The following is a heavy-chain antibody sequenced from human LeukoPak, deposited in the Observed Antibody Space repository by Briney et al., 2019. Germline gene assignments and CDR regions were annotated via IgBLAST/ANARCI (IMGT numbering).Heavy chain of an antibody. V-gene: IGHV3-53*01. J-gene: IGHJ4*02. CDR3: ARDYPQNCGSTTCSRGPDY. CDR2: IFGGGGT. D-gene: IGHD2-2*01. CDR1: GFTVSSHY. Sequence: GGSLRLSCAASGFTVSSHYMAWVRQPPGKGLEWVSIIFGGGGTYYAGSVRGRFTISRDNAKNSLYLQMNSLRAEDTAVYYCARDYPQNCGSTTCSRGPDYWGQGTLVTVSS.